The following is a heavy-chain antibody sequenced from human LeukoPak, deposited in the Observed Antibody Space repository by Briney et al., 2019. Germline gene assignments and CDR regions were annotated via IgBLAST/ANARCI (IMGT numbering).Heavy chain of an antibody. CDR1: GYTLTELS. Sequence: ASVKVSCKVSGYTLTELSMHWVRQAPGQGLEWMGGFDPEDGETIYAQKFQGRVTMTKDTSTDTAYMELSSLRSEDTAVYYCATASRLSNWFDPWGQGTLVTVSS. V-gene: IGHV1-24*01. D-gene: IGHD1-1*01. CDR2: FDPEDGET. J-gene: IGHJ5*02. CDR3: ATASRLSNWFDP.